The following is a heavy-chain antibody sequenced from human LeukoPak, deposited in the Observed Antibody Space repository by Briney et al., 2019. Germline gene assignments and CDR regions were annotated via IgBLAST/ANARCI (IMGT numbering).Heavy chain of an antibody. V-gene: IGHV1-2*02. J-gene: IGHJ4*02. Sequence: ASVNVSYKASGFTFSVYYIHWGRQAPGQGREGRGYINPHSVVTSFPQKFQGRVTLSTDTSISAAYMELSSLISDDTAMYYCVREGNEVLTKNFDHWGQGALVTVSS. CDR3: VREGNEVLTKNFDH. CDR1: GFTFSVYY. CDR2: INPHSVVT. D-gene: IGHD4/OR15-4a*01.